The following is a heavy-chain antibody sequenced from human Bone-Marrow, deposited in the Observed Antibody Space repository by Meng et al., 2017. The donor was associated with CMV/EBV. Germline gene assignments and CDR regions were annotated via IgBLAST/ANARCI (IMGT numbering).Heavy chain of an antibody. J-gene: IGHJ3*02. Sequence: ASVKVSCKASGYTFTSYHMHWVRQAPGQGLEWMGIINPSGGSTSYAQKFQGRVTMTRDTSTSTVYMELSSLRSEDTAVYYCAREGYSSWGGDDAFDIWGQGTMVTVSS. CDR3: AREGYSSWGGDDAFDI. V-gene: IGHV1-46*01. D-gene: IGHD5-12*01. CDR1: GYTFTSYH. CDR2: INPSGGST.